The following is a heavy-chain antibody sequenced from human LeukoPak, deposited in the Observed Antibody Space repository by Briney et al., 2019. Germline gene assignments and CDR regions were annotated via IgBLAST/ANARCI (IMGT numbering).Heavy chain of an antibody. V-gene: IGHV3-30*03. J-gene: IGHJ5*02. CDR3: ARDRGKLAAAAFNWFDP. CDR2: ISYDGSNK. CDR1: GFTFSSYG. D-gene: IGHD6-13*01. Sequence: GGSLRLSCAASGFTFSSYGMHWVRQAPGKGLEWVAVISYDGSNKYYADSVKGRFTISRDNSKNTLYLQMNSLRAEDTAVYYCARDRGKLAAAAFNWFDPWGQGTLVTVSS.